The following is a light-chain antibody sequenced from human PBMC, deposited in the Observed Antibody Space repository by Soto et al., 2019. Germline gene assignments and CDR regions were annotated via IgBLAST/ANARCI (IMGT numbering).Light chain of an antibody. J-gene: IGLJ2*01. CDR3: SSYASSSTLV. Sequence: QSVLTQPASVSGSPGQSITIACTGTGSDVGGYNSVSWYQQHPDKVPKLIIYDVNNRPSGVSWRFSGSKSGNTASLTVSGLQAEDEADYYCSSYASSSTLVFGGGTKLTVL. CDR2: DVN. CDR1: GSDVGGYNS. V-gene: IGLV2-14*03.